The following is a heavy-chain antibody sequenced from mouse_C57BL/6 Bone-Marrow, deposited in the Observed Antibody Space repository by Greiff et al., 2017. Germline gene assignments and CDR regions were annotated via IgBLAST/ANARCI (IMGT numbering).Heavy chain of an antibody. J-gene: IGHJ3*01. CDR1: GYTFTSYT. D-gene: IGHD2-4*01. Sequence: QVQLQQSGAELARPGASVKMSCKASGYTFTSYTMHWVKQRPGQGLEWIGYINPSSGYTKYNQKFKDKATLTADKSSSTAYMQLSSLTSEDSAVYYGARGDYDVAWFAYWGEGTLVTVSA. CDR2: INPSSGYT. V-gene: IGHV1-4*01. CDR3: ARGDYDVAWFAY.